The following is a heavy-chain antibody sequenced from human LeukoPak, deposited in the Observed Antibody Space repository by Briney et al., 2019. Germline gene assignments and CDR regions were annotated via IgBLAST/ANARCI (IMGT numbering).Heavy chain of an antibody. CDR2: INPISGVT. CDR3: ARVGSSGWYHWFDP. D-gene: IGHD6-19*01. Sequence: ASVKVSCKASGYTFTGYYLHWVRQAPGQGLEWMGWINPISGVTGSAQKFQGRVTMTRDKSISTVYMELSRLTSDDTAIYFCARVGSSGWYHWFDPWAREPWSPSPQ. V-gene: IGHV1-2*02. J-gene: IGHJ5*02. CDR1: GYTFTGYY.